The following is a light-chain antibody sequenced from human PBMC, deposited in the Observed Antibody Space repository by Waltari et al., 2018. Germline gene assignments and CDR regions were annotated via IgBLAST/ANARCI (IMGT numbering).Light chain of an antibody. CDR3: QHLNSYPPT. Sequence: DIQLTQSPSFLSASVGDGVTITCRASQGISSYLAWYQQKPGKAPNLLISEASTLQSGVPSRFSGTGSETEFTLTISSLQPEDFATYFCQHLNSYPPTFGPGTIVDSK. V-gene: IGKV1-9*01. J-gene: IGKJ3*01. CDR1: QGISSY. CDR2: EAS.